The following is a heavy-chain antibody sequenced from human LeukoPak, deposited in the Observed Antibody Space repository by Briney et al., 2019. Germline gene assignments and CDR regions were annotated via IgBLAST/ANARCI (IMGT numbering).Heavy chain of an antibody. Sequence: PSETLSLTCTLSGGPISNYQWSWIRQPPGKGLEWIGNIYYSGTANYNPSLKSRVIISVDTSKNQFSLKLSSVTAADTAVYYCARAPITMVRGGGSDYFDYWGQGTLVTVSS. J-gene: IGHJ4*02. CDR1: GGPISNYQ. V-gene: IGHV4-59*01. CDR2: IYYSGTA. CDR3: ARAPITMVRGGGSDYFDY. D-gene: IGHD3-10*01.